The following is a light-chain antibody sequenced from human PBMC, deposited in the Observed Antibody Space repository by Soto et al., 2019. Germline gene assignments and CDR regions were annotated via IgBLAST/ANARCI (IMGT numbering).Light chain of an antibody. Sequence: QSALTQPACVSGSPGQSITISCTGTSGDVDAFDYVSWYQQHPGKAPKLMIFEVSDRPPGVSDRFSGSKSGSTASLTISGLQAEDEADYFCTSFTSSSTQVFGTGTKVTVL. CDR2: EVS. CDR3: TSFTSSSTQV. V-gene: IGLV2-14*01. J-gene: IGLJ1*01. CDR1: SGDVDAFDY.